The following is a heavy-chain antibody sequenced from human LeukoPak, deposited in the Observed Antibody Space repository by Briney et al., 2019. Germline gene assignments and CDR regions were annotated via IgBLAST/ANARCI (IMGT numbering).Heavy chain of an antibody. D-gene: IGHD5-24*01. V-gene: IGHV3-53*01. CDR2: IYSGGST. CDR1: GFTFSSYS. CDR3: ARDGYNQYYAMDV. J-gene: IGHJ6*02. Sequence: GGSLRLSCAASGFTFSSYSMNWVRQAPGKGLEWVSVIYSGGSTYYADSVKGRFTISRDNSKNTLYLQMNSLRAEDTAVYYCARDGYNQYYAMDVWGQGTTVTVSS.